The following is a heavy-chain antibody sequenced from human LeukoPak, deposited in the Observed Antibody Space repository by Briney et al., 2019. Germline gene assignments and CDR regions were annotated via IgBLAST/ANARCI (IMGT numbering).Heavy chain of an antibody. D-gene: IGHD6-19*01. CDR3: ARVWDSGGWTPYQPCAYDI. CDR2: ARDDGSSYST. Sequence: GGSLRLSCAGSGFTLSVNYMDWVRQAPGKGLEWVGRARDDGSSYSTDYAASVKGRFTISRDDSKNSLYLQMSSLKTEDTAVYYCARVWDSGGWTPYQPCAYDIWGPGTIVIVPS. J-gene: IGHJ3*02. V-gene: IGHV3-72*01. CDR1: GFTLSVNY.